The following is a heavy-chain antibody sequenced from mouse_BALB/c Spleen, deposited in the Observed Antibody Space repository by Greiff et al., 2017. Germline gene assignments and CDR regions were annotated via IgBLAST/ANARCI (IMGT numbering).Heavy chain of an antibody. Sequence: EVQVVESGGGLVKPGGSLKLSCAASGFTFSSYTMSWVRQTPEKRLEWVATISSGGSYTYYPDSVKGRFTISRDNAKNTLYLQMSSLKSEDTAMYYCTRDGGNYGFAYWGQGTLVTVSA. CDR2: ISSGGSYT. CDR1: GFTFSSYT. J-gene: IGHJ3*01. CDR3: TRDGGNYGFAY. V-gene: IGHV5-6-4*01. D-gene: IGHD2-1*01.